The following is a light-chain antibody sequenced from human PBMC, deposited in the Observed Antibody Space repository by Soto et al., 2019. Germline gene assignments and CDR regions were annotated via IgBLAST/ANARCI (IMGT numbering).Light chain of an antibody. CDR1: SSDVGGYNY. J-gene: IGLJ1*01. CDR2: EVS. CDR3: SSYTSSSTRLYV. Sequence: QSVLTQPASVSGSPGQSITLSCTGTSSDVGGYNYVSWYQQHPGKAPKLMIYEVSNRPSGVSNRFSGSKSGNTASLTISGLQAEDEADYYCSSYTSSSTRLYVFXTGTKVTVL. V-gene: IGLV2-14*01.